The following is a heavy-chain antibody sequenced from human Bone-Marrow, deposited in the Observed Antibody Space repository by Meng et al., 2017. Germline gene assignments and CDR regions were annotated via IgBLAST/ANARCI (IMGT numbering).Heavy chain of an antibody. Sequence: GESLKISCAASGFTFSSYAMHWVRQAPGKGLEWVAVISYDGSNKYYADSVKGRFTISRDNSKNTLYLQMNSLRAEDTAVYYCARDRVHSSSWQTIYYYNGMDVWGQGTTVTVSS. CDR2: ISYDGSNK. CDR3: ARDRVHSSSWQTIYYYNGMDV. V-gene: IGHV3-30*04. D-gene: IGHD6-13*01. J-gene: IGHJ6*02. CDR1: GFTFSSYA.